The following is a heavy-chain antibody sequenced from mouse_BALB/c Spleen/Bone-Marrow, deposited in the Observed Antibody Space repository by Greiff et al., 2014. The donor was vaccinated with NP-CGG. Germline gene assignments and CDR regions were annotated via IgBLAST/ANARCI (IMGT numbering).Heavy chain of an antibody. CDR1: GYALSSNR. D-gene: IGHD2-12*01. CDR3: ARGDYRYGDFAMDY. Sequence: VQLQQSGAELVRPGSSVKISCKASGYALSSNRMNWVKQRPGQGLEWIGQIYPGDGDTNYNGKFRGKATLTADKSSSTAYMQLSSLTSEDSAVYFCARGDYRYGDFAMDYWGQGTSVTVSS. CDR2: IYPGDGDT. V-gene: IGHV1-80*01. J-gene: IGHJ4*01.